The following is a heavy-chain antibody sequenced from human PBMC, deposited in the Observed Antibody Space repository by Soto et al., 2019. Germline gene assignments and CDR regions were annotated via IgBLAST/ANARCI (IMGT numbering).Heavy chain of an antibody. CDR3: ATIQAVGYSYVAFEY. CDR1: VFTFSSYS. V-gene: IGHV3-23*01. D-gene: IGHD5-18*01. J-gene: IGHJ4*02. CDR2: ISVSGGSA. Sequence: GGSLRLSCAASVFTFSSYSMSLVRQAPGKGLDWVSTISVSGGSAYYADSVKGRFTIARDNSKNTMYLQMNSLRAEHTAVYYCATIQAVGYSYVAFEYWGQGTQVTVSS.